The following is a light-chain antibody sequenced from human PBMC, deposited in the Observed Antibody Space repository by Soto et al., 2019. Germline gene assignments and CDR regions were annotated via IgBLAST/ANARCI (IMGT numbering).Light chain of an antibody. J-gene: IGKJ3*01. CDR2: SAS. V-gene: IGKV1-9*01. Sequence: DIQLTQSPSFLSASVGDRVTITCRASQGISSYLAWYQQKPGKAPKLLIYSASTLQSGVPSRFSGSGSGTDFTLTISSLQPEDFATDYCQQLNSYPRFTFGPGTKVDIK. CDR1: QGISSY. CDR3: QQLNSYPRFT.